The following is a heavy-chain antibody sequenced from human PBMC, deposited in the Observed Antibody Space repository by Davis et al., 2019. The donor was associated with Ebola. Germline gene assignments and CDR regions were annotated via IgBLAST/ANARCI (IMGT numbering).Heavy chain of an antibody. Sequence: GGSLRLSCAASGFTFSSYSMNWVRQAPGKGLEWVSSISSSSSYIYYADSVKGRFTISRDNAKNSLYLQMNSLRAEDTAVYYCARAWYQLLSLFAFDIWGQGTMVTVSS. CDR3: ARAWYQLLSLFAFDI. D-gene: IGHD2-2*01. CDR1: GFTFSSYS. CDR2: ISSSSSYI. J-gene: IGHJ3*02. V-gene: IGHV3-21*01.